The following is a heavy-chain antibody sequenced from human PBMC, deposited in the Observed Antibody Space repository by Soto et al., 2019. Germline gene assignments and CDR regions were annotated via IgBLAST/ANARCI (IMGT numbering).Heavy chain of an antibody. CDR3: ARGQSGDFWSGYPLDY. J-gene: IGHJ4*02. D-gene: IGHD3-3*01. CDR1: GGSISSGGYY. Sequence: SETLSLTCTVSGGSISSGGYYWSWIRQHPGKGLEWIGYIFYSGSTYYNPSLKSRVSISLDTSQDQFSLKLSSVTPADTAVYYCARGQSGDFWSGYPLDYWGQGTLVTVSS. CDR2: IFYSGST. V-gene: IGHV4-31*03.